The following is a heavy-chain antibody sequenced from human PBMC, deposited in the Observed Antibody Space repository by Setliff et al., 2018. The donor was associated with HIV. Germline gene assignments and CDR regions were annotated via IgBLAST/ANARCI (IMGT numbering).Heavy chain of an antibody. J-gene: IGHJ6*03. V-gene: IGHV4-31*03. CDR3: ARDATSEGYMDV. CDR1: GGSISSGGYY. CDR2: IYYSGST. Sequence: SETLPLTCTVSGGSISSGGYYWSWIRQHPGKGLEWIGYIYYSGSTYYNPSLKSRVTISVDTSKNQFSLKLTSVTAADTAMYFCARDATSEGYMDVWGKGTTVTVSS.